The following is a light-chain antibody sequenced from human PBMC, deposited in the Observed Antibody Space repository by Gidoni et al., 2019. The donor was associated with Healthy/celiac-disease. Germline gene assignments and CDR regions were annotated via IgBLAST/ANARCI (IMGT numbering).Light chain of an antibody. CDR3: QQYNNWPSLRFT. CDR1: QSVSSN. CDR2: GAS. J-gene: IGKJ3*01. V-gene: IGKV3-15*01. Sequence: EIVMTQSPATLSVSPGERATLSCRASQSVSSNLAWYQQKPGQAPRLLIYGASTRATGIPARFSGSGSGTEFTLTISSLQSEDFAVYYCQQYNNWPSLRFTFGPGTKVDIK.